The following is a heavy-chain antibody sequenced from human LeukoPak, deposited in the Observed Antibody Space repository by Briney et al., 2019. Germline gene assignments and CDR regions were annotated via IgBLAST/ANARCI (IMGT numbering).Heavy chain of an antibody. J-gene: IGHJ4*02. CDR2: IYHSGSP. Sequence: PSGTLSLTCAVSGGSISSNNWWGWVRQPPGKGLEWIGEIYHSGSPNYNPSLKSRVTISVDKSRNHFSLNLSSVTAADTAVYYCARDYSNYVVRYWGQGTLVTVSS. CDR3: ARDYSNYVVRY. V-gene: IGHV4-4*02. CDR1: GGSISSNNW. D-gene: IGHD4-11*01.